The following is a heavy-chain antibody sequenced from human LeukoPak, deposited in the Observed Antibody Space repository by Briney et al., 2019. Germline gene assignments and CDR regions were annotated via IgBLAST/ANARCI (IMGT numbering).Heavy chain of an antibody. Sequence: PSETLSLTCTVSGGSISSGSYYWSWIRQPAGKGLEWIGRIYTSGSTNYNPSLKSRVTISVDTSKNQFSLKLSSVTAADTAVYYCAREGAHYDSSGYYYSRWFDPWGQGTLVTVSS. V-gene: IGHV4-61*02. CDR3: AREGAHYDSSGYYYSRWFDP. CDR1: GGSISSGSYY. CDR2: IYTSGST. J-gene: IGHJ5*02. D-gene: IGHD3-22*01.